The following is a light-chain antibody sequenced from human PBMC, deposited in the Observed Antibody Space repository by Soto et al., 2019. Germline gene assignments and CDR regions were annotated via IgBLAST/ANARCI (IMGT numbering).Light chain of an antibody. CDR2: AAS. Sequence: IPMAQSPSSLSASLVDSVTITFPASQSVGNFLNWYQQKPGLPPKYLIYAASNLQSGVPSRFSGSGSGTDFTLTISNLQPEDFATYFCQQSYSTPPWTFGQGTKVDIK. CDR3: QQSYSTPPWT. J-gene: IGKJ1*01. V-gene: IGKV1-39*01. CDR1: QSVGNF.